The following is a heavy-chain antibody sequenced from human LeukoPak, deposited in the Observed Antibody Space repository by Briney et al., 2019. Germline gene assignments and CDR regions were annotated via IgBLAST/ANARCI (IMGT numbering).Heavy chain of an antibody. D-gene: IGHD3-22*01. CDR2: ISSSGSTI. Sequence: GGSLRLSCAASGFTFSDYYMSWIRQAPGKGLEWVSYISSSGSTIYYADSVKGRFTISRDNAKNSLYLQMNSLRAEDTAVYYCARQPYYYDSSGYYPPLYYYGMDVWGQGTTVTVSS. J-gene: IGHJ6*02. CDR1: GFTFSDYY. CDR3: ARQPYYYDSSGYYPPLYYYGMDV. V-gene: IGHV3-11*01.